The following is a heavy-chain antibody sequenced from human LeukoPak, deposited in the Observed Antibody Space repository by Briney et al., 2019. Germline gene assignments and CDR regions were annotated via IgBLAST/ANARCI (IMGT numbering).Heavy chain of an antibody. V-gene: IGHV1-2*02. CDR1: GYTFTGYY. CDR2: INPNSGGT. D-gene: IGHD3-22*01. CDR3: ATVYDSSGYPFDY. Sequence: ASVKVSCKASGYTFTGYYMHWVRQAPGQGLEWMGWINPNSGGTNYAQKFQGRDTMTRDTSISTAYMELSRLRSDDTAVYYCATVYDSSGYPFDYWGQGTLVTVSS. J-gene: IGHJ4*02.